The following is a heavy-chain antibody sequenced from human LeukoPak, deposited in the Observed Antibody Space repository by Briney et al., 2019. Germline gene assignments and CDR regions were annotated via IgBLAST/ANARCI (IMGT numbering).Heavy chain of an antibody. Sequence: GRSLRLSCAASGFTFSSYGMHWVRQAPGKGLEWVAVIWYDGSNKYYADSVKGRFTISRDNSKNTLYLQMNSLRAEDTAVYYCARLTGDDAFDIWGQGTLVTVSS. V-gene: IGHV3-33*01. J-gene: IGHJ3*02. CDR1: GFTFSSYG. CDR2: IWYDGSNK. D-gene: IGHD7-27*01. CDR3: ARLTGDDAFDI.